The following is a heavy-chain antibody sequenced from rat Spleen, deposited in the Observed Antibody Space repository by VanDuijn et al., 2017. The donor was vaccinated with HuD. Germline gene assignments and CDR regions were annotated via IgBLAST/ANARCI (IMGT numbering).Heavy chain of an antibody. CDR3: ARQDYGGYWFAY. J-gene: IGHJ3*01. V-gene: IGHV5-22*01. Sequence: EVQLVESGGGLVQPGRSLKLSCAASGFTFSNSYMAWVRQAPTKGLEWVASISYEGNTAFYGDSMKGRFTISRDNAKSTLYLQISSLRSEDTATYYCARQDYGGYWFAYWGQGTLVTVSS. CDR2: ISYEGNTA. D-gene: IGHD1-11*01. CDR1: GFTFSNSY.